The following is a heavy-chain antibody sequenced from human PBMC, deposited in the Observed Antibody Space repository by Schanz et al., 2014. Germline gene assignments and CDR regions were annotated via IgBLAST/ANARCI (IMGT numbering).Heavy chain of an antibody. CDR3: ARDRRFFDRDDLYYFDY. V-gene: IGHV1-18*01. Sequence: QVQLVQSGAEVKKPGATVKVSCKASGYIFINSGISWVRQAPGQGLEWMGWISVYNHNKEYDQKFQGRVTMTTDTSTSTAYMALTDLRSDDTAVYYYARDRRFFDRDDLYYFDYWGQGTLVTVSS. J-gene: IGHJ4*02. CDR1: GYIFINSG. D-gene: IGHD3-3*01. CDR2: ISVYNHNK.